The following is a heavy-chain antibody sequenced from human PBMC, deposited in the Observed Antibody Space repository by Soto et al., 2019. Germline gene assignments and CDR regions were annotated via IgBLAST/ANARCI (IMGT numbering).Heavy chain of an antibody. V-gene: IGHV4-31*03. CDR1: RGSISSGGFH. Sequence: TLSLTCTVSRGSISSGGFHWSWIRQSPGKGLEWIGFIYANGNSYYNPSLKSRANISLDTSKNKFSLKISSVTVADTAVYYCARDGRTSGYYLDYWGQGTPVTRLL. CDR2: IYANGNS. D-gene: IGHD3-22*01. CDR3: ARDGRTSGYYLDY. J-gene: IGHJ4*02.